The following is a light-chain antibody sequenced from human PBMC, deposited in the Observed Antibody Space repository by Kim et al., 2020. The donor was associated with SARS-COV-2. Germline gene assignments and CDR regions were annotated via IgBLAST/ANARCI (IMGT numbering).Light chain of an antibody. J-gene: IGLJ3*02. Sequence: ARGKTARITCGGNNIGSKSVHWYQQKPGQAPVLVIYYDSDRPSGIPERFSGSNSGNTATLTISRVEAGDEADYYCQVWDSSSDHRVFGGGTKLTVL. V-gene: IGLV3-21*04. CDR2: YDS. CDR3: QVWDSSSDHRV. CDR1: NIGSKS.